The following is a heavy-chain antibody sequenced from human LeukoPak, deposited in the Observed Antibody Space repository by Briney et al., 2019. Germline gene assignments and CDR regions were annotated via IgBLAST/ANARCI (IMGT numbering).Heavy chain of an antibody. V-gene: IGHV3-30*04. D-gene: IGHD6-19*01. J-gene: IGHJ4*02. CDR2: ISNDGTNK. CDR3: GRDQGGSIGWYGDY. Sequence: SGGSLGLSCAASGFTFSSYAMDWVRQAPGKGLEWVAFISNDGTNKYYADSVKGRFTISRDNSKNTLYLQMNSLRAEDTAVYYCGRDQGGSIGWYGDYWGQGTLVTVSS. CDR1: GFTFSSYA.